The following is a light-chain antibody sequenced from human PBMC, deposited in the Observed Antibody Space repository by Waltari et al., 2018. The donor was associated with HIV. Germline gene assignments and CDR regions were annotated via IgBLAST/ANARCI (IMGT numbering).Light chain of an antibody. V-gene: IGKV3-11*01. CDR1: QSVSSY. J-gene: IGKJ3*01. CDR3: QQRSNWPPT. CDR2: DAS. Sequence: EIVLTQSPATLSLSPGERATLSCRASQSVSSYLAWYQQKAGQAPRLLIYDASNRATGIPARFSGRGSGTDFTLAISSLEPEDFALYYCQQRSNWPPTFGPGTKVDIK.